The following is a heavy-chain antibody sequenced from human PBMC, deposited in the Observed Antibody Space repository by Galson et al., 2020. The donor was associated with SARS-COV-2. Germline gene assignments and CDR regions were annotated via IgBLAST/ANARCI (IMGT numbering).Heavy chain of an antibody. V-gene: IGHV3-64D*06. D-gene: IGHD4-4*01. CDR2: ISSDGYDT. Sequence: GGSLRLSCSVSGFSFAGYAMAWVRQAPGKGLQYVSAISSDGYDTYYTNSVKGRFTISRDNFKNILYLQMSGLRVEDTAVYYCVKEEGPYSNYDYWGQGSLVTVSS. J-gene: IGHJ4*02. CDR3: VKEEGPYSNYDY. CDR1: GFSFAGYA.